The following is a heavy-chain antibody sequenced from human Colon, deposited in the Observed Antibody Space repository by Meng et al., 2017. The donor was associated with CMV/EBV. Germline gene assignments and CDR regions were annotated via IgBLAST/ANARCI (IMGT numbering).Heavy chain of an antibody. CDR1: DVSFSDYY. V-gene: IGHV4-34*01. CDR2: ITPSGST. Sequence: SETLSLTCAVYDVSFSDYYWTWIRQPPGKGLEWIGEITPSGSTSYTPSLKSRVTISADTSKKQSSLNLYSVTAADTAVYYCARGRRGFSYGHAGGNFDYWGQGTLVTVSS. D-gene: IGHD5-18*01. CDR3: ARGRRGFSYGHAGGNFDY. J-gene: IGHJ4*02.